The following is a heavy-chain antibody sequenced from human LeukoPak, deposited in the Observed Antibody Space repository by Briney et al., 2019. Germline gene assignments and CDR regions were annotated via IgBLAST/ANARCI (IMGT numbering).Heavy chain of an antibody. CDR1: GYTFTSYA. D-gene: IGHD1-26*01. Sequence: ASVKVSCKASGYTFTSYAMHWVRQAPGQRLEWMGWINAGNGNTKYSQKFQGRVTITRDTSASTAYMELSSLRSGDTAVYYCARSYSGSYRRSYYFDYWGQGTLVTVSS. J-gene: IGHJ4*02. CDR3: ARSYSGSYRRSYYFDY. CDR2: INAGNGNT. V-gene: IGHV1-3*01.